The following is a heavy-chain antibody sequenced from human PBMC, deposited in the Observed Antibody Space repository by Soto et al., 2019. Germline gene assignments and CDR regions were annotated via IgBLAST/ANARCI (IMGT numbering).Heavy chain of an antibody. CDR3: ARDERGSSWYPDAFDI. Sequence: SVKVSCKASGGTFSSYAISWVRQAPGQGLEWMGGIIPIFGTANYAQKFQGRVTITADKSTSTAYMELSSLRSEDTAVYYCARDERGSSWYPDAFDIWGQGTMVTVSS. V-gene: IGHV1-69*06. J-gene: IGHJ3*02. CDR1: GGTFSSYA. D-gene: IGHD6-13*01. CDR2: IIPIFGTA.